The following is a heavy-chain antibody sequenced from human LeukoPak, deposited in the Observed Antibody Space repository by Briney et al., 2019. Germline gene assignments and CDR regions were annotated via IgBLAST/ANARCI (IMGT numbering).Heavy chain of an antibody. V-gene: IGHV3-53*01. CDR2: TYSGGST. CDR1: GFTFSSYS. Sequence: GGSLRLSCAASGFTFSSYSMNWVRQAPGKGLEWVSVTYSGGSTYYTDSVKGRFTISRDNAKNSLYLQMNSLRAEDTALYHCARRNVGYCSGGSCYDWFDPWGQGTLVTVSS. CDR3: ARRNVGYCSGGSCYDWFDP. J-gene: IGHJ5*02. D-gene: IGHD2-15*01.